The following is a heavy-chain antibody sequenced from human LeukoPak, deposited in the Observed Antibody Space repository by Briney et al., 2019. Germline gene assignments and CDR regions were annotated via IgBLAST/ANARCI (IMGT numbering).Heavy chain of an antibody. J-gene: IGHJ4*02. CDR3: AGRRGNYQGFDY. CDR1: GGSISSSSYY. D-gene: IGHD1-7*01. V-gene: IGHV4-39*01. CDR2: IYYSGST. Sequence: PSETLSLTCTVSGGSISSSSYYWGWIRQPPGKGLEWIGSIYYSGSTYYNPSLKSRVTISVDTSKNQFSLKLSSVTAADTAVYYCAGRRGNYQGFDYWGQGTLVTVSS.